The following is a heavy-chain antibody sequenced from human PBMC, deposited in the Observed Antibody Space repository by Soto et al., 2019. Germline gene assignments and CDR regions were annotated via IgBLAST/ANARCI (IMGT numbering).Heavy chain of an antibody. Sequence: EVQLVETGGGLIQPGGSLRLSCAASGFTVSSNYMSWVRQAPGKGLEWVSVIYSGGSTYYADSVKGRFTISRDNSNITLHLQMNSLRAEDTAVYYCARHGRNSSGYSVYYYGMDVWGQGTTVTVSS. V-gene: IGHV3-53*02. CDR3: ARHGRNSSGYSVYYYGMDV. CDR1: GFTVSSNY. J-gene: IGHJ6*02. CDR2: IYSGGST. D-gene: IGHD3-22*01.